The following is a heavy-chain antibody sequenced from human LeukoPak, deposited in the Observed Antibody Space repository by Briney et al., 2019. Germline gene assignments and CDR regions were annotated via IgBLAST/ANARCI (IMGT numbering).Heavy chain of an antibody. D-gene: IGHD2-2*02. CDR3: ASFEVVPAAIHGGWFDP. V-gene: IGHV1-2*02. CDR1: GYTFTGYY. CDR2: INPNSGGT. J-gene: IGHJ5*02. Sequence: ASVKVSCXASGYTFTGYYMHWVRQAPGQGLEWMGWINPNSGGTNYAQKFQGRVTMTRDTSISTAYMELSRLRSDDTAVYYCASFEVVPAAIHGGWFDPWGQGTLVTVSS.